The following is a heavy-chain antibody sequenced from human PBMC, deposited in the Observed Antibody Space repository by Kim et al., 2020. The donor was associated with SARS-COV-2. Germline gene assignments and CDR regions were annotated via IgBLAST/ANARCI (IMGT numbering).Heavy chain of an antibody. J-gene: IGHJ4*02. CDR3: ASLDSAQVPGVF. D-gene: IGHD3-10*01. Sequence: YYVDSVKGRFTRSRDNAKNSLYLEMNSLRPEDTALYYCASLDSAQVPGVFWGQGTLVTVSS. V-gene: IGHV3-7*03.